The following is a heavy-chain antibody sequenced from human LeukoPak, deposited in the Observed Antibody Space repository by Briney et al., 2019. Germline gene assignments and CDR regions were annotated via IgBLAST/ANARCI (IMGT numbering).Heavy chain of an antibody. CDR1: GYSISSGYY. CDR2: IYHSGST. J-gene: IGHJ4*02. Sequence: PSETLSLTCTVSGYSISSGYYWGWIRQPPGKGLEWIGSIYHSGSTYYNPSLKSRVTISVDTSKNQFSLKLSSVTAADTAVYYCARGGLTTDSDYFDYWGQGTLVTVSS. CDR3: ARGGLTTDSDYFDY. D-gene: IGHD4-17*01. V-gene: IGHV4-38-2*02.